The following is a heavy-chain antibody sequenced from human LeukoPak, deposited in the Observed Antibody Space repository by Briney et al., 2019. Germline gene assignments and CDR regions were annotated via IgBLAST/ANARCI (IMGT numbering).Heavy chain of an antibody. CDR2: ISGSGGST. J-gene: IGHJ4*02. V-gene: IGHV3-23*01. CDR3: AKEGLARGKRYYLDY. CDR1: GFTFSSYA. Sequence: GGSLRLSCAASGFTFSSYAMSWVRQAPGKGLEWGSAISGSGGSTYYADSVKGLFTISRDNSKTTQYLQLNSLSAEDTAAYYCAKEGLARGKRYYLDYWGQGTLVSVSS.